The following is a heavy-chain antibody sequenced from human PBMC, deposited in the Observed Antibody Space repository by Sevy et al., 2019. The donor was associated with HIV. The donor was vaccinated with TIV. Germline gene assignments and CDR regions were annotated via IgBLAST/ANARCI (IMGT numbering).Heavy chain of an antibody. D-gene: IGHD6-6*01. Sequence: GGSLRLSCAASGFTFSSYGMHWVRQAPGKGLEWVAVISYDGSNKYYADSVKGRFTISRDNSKNTLYLQMNSLRAEDTAVYYCAKDHPAARPAQYYYHYGMDVWGQGTTVTVSS. CDR1: GFTFSSYG. V-gene: IGHV3-30*18. CDR2: ISYDGSNK. J-gene: IGHJ6*02. CDR3: AKDHPAARPAQYYYHYGMDV.